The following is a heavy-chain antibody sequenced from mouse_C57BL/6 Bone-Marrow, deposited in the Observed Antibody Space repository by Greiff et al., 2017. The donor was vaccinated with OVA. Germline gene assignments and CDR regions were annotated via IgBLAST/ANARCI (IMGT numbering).Heavy chain of an antibody. Sequence: VKLVESGAELARPGASVKLSCKASGYTFTSYGISWVKQRTGQGLEWIGEIYPRSGNTYYNEKFKGKATLTADKSSSTAYMELRSLTSEDSAVYFCARDGSSYGGFDYWGQGTTLTVSS. CDR2: IYPRSGNT. D-gene: IGHD1-1*01. V-gene: IGHV1-81*01. CDR1: GYTFTSYG. CDR3: ARDGSSYGGFDY. J-gene: IGHJ2*01.